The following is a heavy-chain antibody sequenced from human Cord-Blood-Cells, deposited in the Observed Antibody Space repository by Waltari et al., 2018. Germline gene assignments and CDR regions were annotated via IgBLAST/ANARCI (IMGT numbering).Heavy chain of an antibody. CDR1: GGSISSHY. CDR2: IYYSGST. CDR3: ASGPANLDRDDAFDI. J-gene: IGHJ3*02. D-gene: IGHD2-15*01. V-gene: IGHV4-59*11. Sequence: QVQLQESGPGLVKPSETLSLTCTVSGGSISSHYWSWSRQPPGQGMEWIGYIYYSGSTKYNPSLKSRVTISVDTSKNQFSLKLSSVTAADTAVYYCASGPANLDRDDAFDIWGQGTMVTVSS.